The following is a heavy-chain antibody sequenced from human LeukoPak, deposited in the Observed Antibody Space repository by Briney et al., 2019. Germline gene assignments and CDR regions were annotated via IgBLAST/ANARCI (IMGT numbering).Heavy chain of an antibody. Sequence: GGSLRLSCAASGFTFSSYGMHWVRQAPGKGLEWVAVIWYDGSNKYYADSVKGRFTISRDNSKNTLYLQMNSLRAEDTAVYYXXXXXAXEDYYDSSGYFDYWGQGTLVTVSS. CDR3: XXXXAXEDYYDSSGYFDY. CDR1: GFTFSSYG. D-gene: IGHD3-22*01. J-gene: IGHJ4*02. CDR2: IWYDGSNK. V-gene: IGHV3-33*01.